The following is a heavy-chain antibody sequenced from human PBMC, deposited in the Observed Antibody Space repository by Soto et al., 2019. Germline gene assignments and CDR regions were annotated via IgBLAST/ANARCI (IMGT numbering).Heavy chain of an antibody. V-gene: IGHV4-38-2*01. D-gene: IGHD3-22*01. J-gene: IGHJ4*02. CDR2: IYHSGST. Sequence: SETLSLTCAVSGYSISSGYYWGWIRQPPGKGLEWIGSIYHSGSTYYNPSLKSRVTISVDTSKNQSSLKLSSVTAADTAVYYCARSGYYYDSSGYNYWGQGTLVTVSS. CDR1: GYSISSGYY. CDR3: ARSGYYYDSSGYNY.